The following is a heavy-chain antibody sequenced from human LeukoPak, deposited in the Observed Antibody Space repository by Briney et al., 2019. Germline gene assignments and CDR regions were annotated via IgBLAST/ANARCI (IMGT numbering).Heavy chain of an antibody. V-gene: IGHV4-61*02. CDR3: AREGLNMVRGVIPKEAWGWFDP. CDR2: IYTRGST. D-gene: IGHD3-10*01. CDR1: GGSISSSSYY. Sequence: SETLSLTCTVSGGSISSSSYYWSWIRQPAGKGLEWIGRIYTRGSTNYNPSLKSRVTISVDTSKNQFSLKLTSVTAADTAVYYCAREGLNMVRGVIPKEAWGWFDPWGQGTLVTVSS. J-gene: IGHJ5*02.